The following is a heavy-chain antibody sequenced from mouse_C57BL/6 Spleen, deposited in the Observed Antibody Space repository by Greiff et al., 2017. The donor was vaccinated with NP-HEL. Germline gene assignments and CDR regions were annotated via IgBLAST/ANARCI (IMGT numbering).Heavy chain of an antibody. CDR3: AGPYDGYGFEGPQFV. V-gene: IGHV1-39*01. D-gene: IGHD2-3*01. Sequence: QLQESGPELVKPGASVKISCKASGYSFTDYNMNWVKQSNGKSLEWIGVINPNYGTTSYNQKFKGKATLTVDQSSSTAYMQLNSLTSEDSAVYYCAGPYDGYGFEGPQFVWGTGTTVTVSS. CDR2: INPNYGTT. J-gene: IGHJ1*03. CDR1: GYSFTDYN.